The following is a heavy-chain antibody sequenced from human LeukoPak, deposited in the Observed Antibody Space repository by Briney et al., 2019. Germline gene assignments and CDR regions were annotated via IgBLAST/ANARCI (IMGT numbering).Heavy chain of an antibody. J-gene: IGHJ4*02. CDR2: INPNSGAT. CDR3: ARVQNWDFDY. D-gene: IGHD7-27*01. V-gene: IGHV1-2*02. Sequence: ASVKVSCKASGYTFTGYYIHWVRQAPGQGLQWMGCINPNSGATNYAQKFQGRVTMTRDTSINTAYMELSRLRSDDTAMYFCARVQNWDFDYWGQATLVTVSS. CDR1: GYTFTGYY.